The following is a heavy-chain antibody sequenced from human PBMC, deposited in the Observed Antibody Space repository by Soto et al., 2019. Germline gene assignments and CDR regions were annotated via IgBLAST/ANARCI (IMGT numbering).Heavy chain of an antibody. D-gene: IGHD2-2*01. Sequence: GASVKVSCKTSGYTFSNYGITWVRQAPGQPLEWLGWISLYSDGTNYAQKFQGGVSMTTDTSTTTAYMELRSLRSDDTAVYYCARVVPGAEAWFDPWGQGTLVTVSS. CDR3: ARVVPGAEAWFDP. J-gene: IGHJ5*02. CDR1: GYTFSNYG. V-gene: IGHV1-18*01. CDR2: ISLYSDGT.